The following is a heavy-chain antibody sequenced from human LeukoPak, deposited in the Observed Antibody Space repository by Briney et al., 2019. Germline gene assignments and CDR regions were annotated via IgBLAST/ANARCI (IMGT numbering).Heavy chain of an antibody. CDR2: IYYSGST. CDR1: GGSISSYY. Sequence: SETLSLTCTVSGGSISSYYWSWIRQPPGKGLERIGYIYYSGSTNYNPSLKSRVTISVDTSKNQFSLKLSSVTAADTAVYYCARDHDSSGYNGAFDIWGQGTMVTVSS. CDR3: ARDHDSSGYNGAFDI. D-gene: IGHD3-22*01. V-gene: IGHV4-59*01. J-gene: IGHJ3*02.